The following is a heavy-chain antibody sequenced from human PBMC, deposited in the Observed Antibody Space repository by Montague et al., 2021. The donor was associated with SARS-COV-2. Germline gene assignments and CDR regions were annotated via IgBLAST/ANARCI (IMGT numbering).Heavy chain of an antibody. CDR1: GGSFSDYY. CDR3: ARGQVTIFAVLIMLPAAGAIDI. Sequence: SETLSLTCAVYGGSFSDYYWTWIRQPPGKGLEWSGEINHRGSRNYYPPLKSRVTISVDTSKNQFSLKVISVTAAATAPYYCARGQVTIFAVLIMLPAAGAIDIWGQGTTVTVSS. V-gene: IGHV4-34*01. D-gene: IGHD3-3*01. J-gene: IGHJ3*02. CDR2: INHRGSR.